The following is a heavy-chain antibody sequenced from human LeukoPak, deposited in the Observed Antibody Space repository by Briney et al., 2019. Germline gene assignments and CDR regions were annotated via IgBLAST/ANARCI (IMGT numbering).Heavy chain of an antibody. CDR2: IWYDGSNT. J-gene: IGHJ4*02. CDR3: ARDRSTTHFDY. V-gene: IGHV3-33*01. CDR1: GFTFSSYG. D-gene: IGHD5/OR15-5a*01. Sequence: GGSLRLSCAASGFTFSSYGMHWVRQAPGKGLEWAAMIWYDGSNTYYADSVKGRFTISRDNSKNTLFLQMDSLRAEDTAVYYCARDRSTTHFDYWGQGTLVTVSS.